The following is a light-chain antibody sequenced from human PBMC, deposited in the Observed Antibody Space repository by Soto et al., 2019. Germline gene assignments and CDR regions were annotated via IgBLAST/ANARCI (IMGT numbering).Light chain of an antibody. V-gene: IGKV3-20*01. Sequence: ENVLTQSPGTLSLSPGERATLSCRASQSVSSSYLTWYQQKPGQAPRLLIYGASSRATDIPDRFSGSGSGTDFTLTISRLEPEDFAVYYCEQDDSSPVTFDQGTKLEIK. J-gene: IGKJ2*01. CDR2: GAS. CDR1: QSVSSSY. CDR3: EQDDSSPVT.